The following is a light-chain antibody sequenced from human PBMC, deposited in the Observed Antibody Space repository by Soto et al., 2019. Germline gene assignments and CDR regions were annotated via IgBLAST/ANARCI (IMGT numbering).Light chain of an antibody. CDR1: SSNIGSNT. CDR2: SNN. J-gene: IGLJ7*01. V-gene: IGLV1-44*01. CDR3: AAWDDSLLL. Sequence: QSVLTQPPSASGTPGQRVTISCSGSSSNIGSNTVNWYQQLPGKAPKLLIYSNNQRPSGVPDRFSGSKSGTSAYLAISGLQSEDEADYYCAAWDDSLLLFGGGTQLTVL.